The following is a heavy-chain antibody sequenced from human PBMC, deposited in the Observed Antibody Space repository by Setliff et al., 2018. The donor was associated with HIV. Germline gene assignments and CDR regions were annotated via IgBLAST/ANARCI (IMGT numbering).Heavy chain of an antibody. CDR2: ISWNSGSI. CDR1: GFTFDDYA. Sequence: GGSLRLSCAASGFTFDDYAMHWVRQAPGKGLEWVSGISWNSGSIGYADSVKGRFTISRDNAKNSLYLQMNSLRVEDTAVYYCARGYCNSSNCYAIDCWGQGTLVTVSS. V-gene: IGHV3-9*01. J-gene: IGHJ4*02. CDR3: ARGYCNSSNCYAIDC. D-gene: IGHD2-2*01.